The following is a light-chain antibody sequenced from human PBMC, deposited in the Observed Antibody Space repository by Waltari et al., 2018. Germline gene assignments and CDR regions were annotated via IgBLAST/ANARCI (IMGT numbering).Light chain of an antibody. CDR3: CSYAGRYTSV. Sequence: QSALTQPRSVSGSPGQSVPLSSPGTNRYVGAYNASSLYQQRPGKAPKLVIYDVDKRPSEVPDRFSGSKAGNTASLTISGLQADDEADYYCCSYAGRYTSVFGGGTKVTVL. CDR1: NRYVGAYNA. CDR2: DVD. V-gene: IGLV2-11*01. J-gene: IGLJ2*01.